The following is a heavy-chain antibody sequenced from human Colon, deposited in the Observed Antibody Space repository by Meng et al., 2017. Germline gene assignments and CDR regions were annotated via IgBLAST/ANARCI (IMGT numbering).Heavy chain of an antibody. D-gene: IGHD6-19*01. J-gene: IGHJ5*02. V-gene: IGHV4-39*01. CDR2: IHYGGST. Sequence: QLQLQEAGPGLVKPSETLSLPCTVSVGSLRASDACWGWIRQPPGKGLEWIGSIHYGGSTFYQPSLRSRVTVSVDTSNNQFSLILSSVTAADTAVYYCARRTTGWILDPWGQGTLVTVSS. CDR3: ARRTTGWILDP. CDR1: VGSLRASDAC.